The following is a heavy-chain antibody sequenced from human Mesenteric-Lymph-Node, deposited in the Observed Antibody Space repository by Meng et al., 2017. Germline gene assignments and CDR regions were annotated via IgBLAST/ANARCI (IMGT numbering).Heavy chain of an antibody. CDR1: GYDFTTYW. CDR3: ARHGEVGATVWFDY. CDR2: IYPGDSET. V-gene: IGHV5-51*01. J-gene: IGHJ4*02. D-gene: IGHD1-26*01. Sequence: GGSLRLSCKGSGYDFTTYWIAWVRQMPGKGLEWMGIIYPGDSETGYSPSFQGQVTISADRSISTAYLQWSSLKASDTAMYYCARHGEVGATVWFDYWGQGTLVTVSS.